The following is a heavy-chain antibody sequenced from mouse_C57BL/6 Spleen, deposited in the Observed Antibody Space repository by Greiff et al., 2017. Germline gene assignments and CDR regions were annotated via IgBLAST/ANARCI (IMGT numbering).Heavy chain of an antibody. Sequence: EVMLVESGGGLVKPGGSLKLSCAASGFTFSSYAMSWVRQTPEKRLEWVATISDGGSYTYYPDNVKGRFTISRDNAKNNLYLQMSHLKSEDTAMYYCARDQGYYGNFFDYWGQGTTLTVSS. CDR3: ARDQGYYGNFFDY. CDR2: ISDGGSYT. CDR1: GFTFSSYA. D-gene: IGHD1-1*02. V-gene: IGHV5-4*01. J-gene: IGHJ2*01.